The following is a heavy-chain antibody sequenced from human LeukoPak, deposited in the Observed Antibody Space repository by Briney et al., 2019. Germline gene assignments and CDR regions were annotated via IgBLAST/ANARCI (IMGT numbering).Heavy chain of an antibody. D-gene: IGHD1-26*01. CDR2: IYPGDSDT. CDR1: GCSFTSYW. J-gene: IGHJ5*02. CDR3: ARVKWGLLRILWFDP. Sequence: GESLKISCKGSGCSFTSYWIGWVRQMPGKGLEWMGIIYPGDSDTRYSPSFQGQVTISADKSISTAYLQWSSLKASDTAMYYCARVKWGLLRILWFDPWGQGTLVTVSS. V-gene: IGHV5-51*01.